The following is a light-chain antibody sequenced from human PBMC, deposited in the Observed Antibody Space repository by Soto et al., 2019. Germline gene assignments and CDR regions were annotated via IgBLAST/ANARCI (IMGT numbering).Light chain of an antibody. V-gene: IGKV3-20*01. J-gene: IGKJ5*01. CDR1: QSVTTR. CDR3: QQYGGSTIT. CDR2: GAS. Sequence: EIVLTQSPGTLSLSPGERVTLSCRDSQSVTTRLAWYQHKPGQAPTPLMSGASNRASGVPVRFSGSGSGTEFTLTITRLEPEDFALYYCQQYGGSTITFGLGTRLE.